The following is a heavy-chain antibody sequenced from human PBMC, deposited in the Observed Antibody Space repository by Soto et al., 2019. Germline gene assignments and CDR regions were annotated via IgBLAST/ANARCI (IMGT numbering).Heavy chain of an antibody. Sequence: WGSLRLSCAASGFTFSSYWMSWVRQAPGKGLEWVANIKQDGSEKYYVDSVKGRFTISRGNAKNSLYLQMNSLRAEDTAVYYCASEEDSGSYLFDYWGQGTLVTVSS. CDR1: GFTFSSYW. D-gene: IGHD1-26*01. V-gene: IGHV3-7*01. CDR3: ASEEDSGSYLFDY. CDR2: IKQDGSEK. J-gene: IGHJ4*02.